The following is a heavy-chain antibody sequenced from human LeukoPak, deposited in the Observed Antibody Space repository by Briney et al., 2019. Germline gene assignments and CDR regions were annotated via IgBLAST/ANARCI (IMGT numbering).Heavy chain of an antibody. J-gene: IGHJ6*02. Sequence: GGSLRLSCAASGFTVSSNYMSWVRQAPGKGLEWVSVIYSGGSTYYADSVKGRFTISRDNSKNTLYLQMNSLRAEDTAVYYCARVLASSRYYDFWSGPVSYGMDVWGQGTTVTVSS. D-gene: IGHD3-3*01. CDR2: IYSGGST. V-gene: IGHV3-66*01. CDR1: GFTVSSNY. CDR3: ARVLASSRYYDFWSGPVSYGMDV.